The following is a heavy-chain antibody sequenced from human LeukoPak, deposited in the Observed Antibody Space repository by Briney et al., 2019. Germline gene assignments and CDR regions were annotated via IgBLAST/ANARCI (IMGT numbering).Heavy chain of an antibody. D-gene: IGHD3-9*01. CDR1: GGTFSSYA. J-gene: IGHJ6*02. Sequence: SVTVSCTASGGTFSSYAISWVRQAPGQGLEWMGGIIPIFGTANYAQKFQGRVTITADESTSTAYMELSSLRSEDTAVYYCARGHYDILTGYMPPYGMDVWGQGTTVTVSS. V-gene: IGHV1-69*13. CDR2: IIPIFGTA. CDR3: ARGHYDILTGYMPPYGMDV.